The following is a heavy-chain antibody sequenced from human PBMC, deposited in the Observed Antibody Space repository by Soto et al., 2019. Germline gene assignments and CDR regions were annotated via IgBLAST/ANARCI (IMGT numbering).Heavy chain of an antibody. J-gene: IGHJ4*02. CDR2: ISDYNGNT. D-gene: IGHD5-18*01. CDR1: GYTFTIYG. Sequence: ASVKVSCKASGYTFTIYGISWVRQAPGQGLEWMGWISDYNGNTNYAQKLQGRVTMTTDTSTSTAYMELRSLRSDDTAVYYCARVSIQLWLNEYWGQGTLVTVSS. V-gene: IGHV1-18*04. CDR3: ARVSIQLWLNEY.